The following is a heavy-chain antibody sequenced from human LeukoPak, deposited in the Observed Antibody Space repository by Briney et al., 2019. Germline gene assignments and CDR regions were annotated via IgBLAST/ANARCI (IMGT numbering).Heavy chain of an antibody. Sequence: PGGSLRLSCAAAGFTFSSYVMRWVRHAPGKGLEWVAIISYDVSNEYYADSMKGRFTISKDKSTNTLYLQMNSMRAADTAVYYCARDQGTSYLSSFDYWGQGTLVTVSS. CDR2: ISYDVSNE. D-gene: IGHD2-2*01. J-gene: IGHJ4*02. CDR1: GFTFSSYV. V-gene: IGHV3-30*04. CDR3: ARDQGTSYLSSFDY.